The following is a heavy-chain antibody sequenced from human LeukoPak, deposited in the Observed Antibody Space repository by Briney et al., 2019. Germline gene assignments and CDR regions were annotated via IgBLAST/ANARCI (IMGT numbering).Heavy chain of an antibody. J-gene: IGHJ4*02. CDR2: IYYSGST. CDR1: GGSISSHY. CDR3: ARGGPGWELLNY. Sequence: SETLSLTCTVSGGSISSHYWSWIRQPPGKGLEWIGYIYYSGSTNYNPSLKSRVTISVDTSKNQSSLKLSSVTAADTAVYYCARGGPGWELLNYWGQGTLVTVSS. V-gene: IGHV4-59*11. D-gene: IGHD1-26*01.